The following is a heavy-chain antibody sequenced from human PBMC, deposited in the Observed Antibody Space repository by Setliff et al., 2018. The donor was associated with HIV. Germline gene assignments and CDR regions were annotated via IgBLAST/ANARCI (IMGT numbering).Heavy chain of an antibody. CDR3: VTSSSWSSRLNF. J-gene: IGHJ4*02. Sequence: PSETLSLTCAVYGGPLSGHYWSWIRQPPGQGLEGIGETSHSGKTNYTPSLKSRVTISVDTSKNQFSLKLTSVTAADTAVYYCVTSSSWSSRLNFWGPGMLVTVSS. CDR1: GGPLSGHY. CDR2: TSHSGKT. D-gene: IGHD2-2*01. V-gene: IGHV4-34*01.